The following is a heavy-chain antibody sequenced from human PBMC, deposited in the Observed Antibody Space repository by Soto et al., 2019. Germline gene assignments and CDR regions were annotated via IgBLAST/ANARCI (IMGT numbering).Heavy chain of an antibody. CDR2: IIPIFGTA. D-gene: IGHD3-3*01. J-gene: IGHJ6*02. CDR3: ASAHYDFWSGSRYGMDV. V-gene: IGHV1-69*13. CDR1: GGTFSSYA. Sequence: SVKVSCKASGGTFSSYAISWVRQAPGQGLEWMGGIIPIFGTANYAQKFQGRVTITADESTSTAYMELSSLRSEDTAVYYCASAHYDFWSGSRYGMDVWGQGTTVTVSS.